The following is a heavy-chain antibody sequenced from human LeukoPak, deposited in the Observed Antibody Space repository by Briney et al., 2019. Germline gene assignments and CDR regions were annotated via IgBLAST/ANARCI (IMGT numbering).Heavy chain of an antibody. V-gene: IGHV3-23*01. J-gene: IGHJ3*02. CDR1: GFTFSSYG. CDR3: ARVDYYDNSGASDI. D-gene: IGHD3-22*01. Sequence: GGTLRLSCAASGFTFSSYGMSWVRQAPGKGLEWVSAISGSGGSTYYADSVKGRFTISRDNSKNTLYLQMNSLRAEDTAVYYCARVDYYDNSGASDIWGQGTIVTVSS. CDR2: ISGSGGST.